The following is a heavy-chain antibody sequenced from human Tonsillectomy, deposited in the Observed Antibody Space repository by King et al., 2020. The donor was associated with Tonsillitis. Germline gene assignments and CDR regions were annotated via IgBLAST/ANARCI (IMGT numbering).Heavy chain of an antibody. V-gene: IGHV1-8*01. CDR1: GYTFTSYD. Sequence: QLVQSEAEVKKPGASVTVSCKTSGYTFTSYDINWVRLATGQELEWMGWMYPSSANTGYAQKFQGRVTMTRDTSISTAYMELTSLTSEDTAVYYCARGSYYDSTGYHVWFDPWGQGTLVTVSS. D-gene: IGHD3-22*01. CDR2: MYPSSANT. CDR3: ARGSYYDSTGYHVWFDP. J-gene: IGHJ5*02.